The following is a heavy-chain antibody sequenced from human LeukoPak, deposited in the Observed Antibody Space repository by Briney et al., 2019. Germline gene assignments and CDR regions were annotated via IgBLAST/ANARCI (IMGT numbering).Heavy chain of an antibody. V-gene: IGHV2-70*01. CDR2: SDWDDDK. Sequence: SGPTLIHPTRPLTLTYTFSGVSLSTSGMGVNWIRQPPEKALEWLALSDWDDDKYYSTSLKPRLTISKDTSKNQVVLTMTNMDPVDTATYYCARTDSDLAFDYWGQGTLVTVSS. CDR1: GVSLSTSGMG. D-gene: IGHD3-22*01. J-gene: IGHJ4*02. CDR3: ARTDSDLAFDY.